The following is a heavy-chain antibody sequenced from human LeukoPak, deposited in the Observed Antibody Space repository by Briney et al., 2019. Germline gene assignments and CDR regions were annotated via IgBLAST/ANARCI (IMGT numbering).Heavy chain of an antibody. V-gene: IGHV4-61*09. CDR2: IYSSGNP. J-gene: IGHJ3*01. D-gene: IGHD3-22*01. CDR1: GDSISSSNYY. Sequence: PSETLSLICTVSGDSISSSNYYWSWIRQPAGKGLEWIGHIYSSGNPHYNASLKGRVNISVDTSKNQFSLKLSSVTAADTAVYYCVREAYYYDSSGYWCAFDFWGQGTMVTVSS. CDR3: VREAYYYDSSGYWCAFDF.